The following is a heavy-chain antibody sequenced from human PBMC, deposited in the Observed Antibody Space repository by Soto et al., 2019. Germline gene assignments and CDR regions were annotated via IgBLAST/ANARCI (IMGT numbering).Heavy chain of an antibody. CDR1: GFTFSDYY. CDR2: ISSSGSTI. Sequence: GGSLRLSCAASGFTFSDYYMSWIRQAPGKGLEWVSYISSSGSTIYYADSVKGRFTISRDNAKNSLYLQMNSLRAEDTAVYYCARDSRAYDYIWGSYRSYYMDVWGKGTTVTVSS. J-gene: IGHJ6*03. D-gene: IGHD3-16*02. CDR3: ARDSRAYDYIWGSYRSYYMDV. V-gene: IGHV3-11*01.